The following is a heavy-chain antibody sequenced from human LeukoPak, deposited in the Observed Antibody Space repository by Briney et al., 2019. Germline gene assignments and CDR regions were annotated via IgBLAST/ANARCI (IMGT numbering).Heavy chain of an antibody. CDR1: GGSISSGDYY. Sequence: SETLSLTCTVSGGSISSGDYYWSWIRQPPGKGLEWIGYIYYSGSTYYNPSLKSRVTISVDTSKNQFSLKLSSVTAADTAVYYRARELNDYVDYWGQGTLVTVSS. CDR2: IYYSGST. CDR3: ARELNDYVDY. V-gene: IGHV4-30-4*01. J-gene: IGHJ4*02.